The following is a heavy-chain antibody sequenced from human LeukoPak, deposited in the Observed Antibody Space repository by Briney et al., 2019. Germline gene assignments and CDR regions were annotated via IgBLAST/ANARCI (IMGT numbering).Heavy chain of an antibody. J-gene: IGHJ6*03. CDR3: ATIAYYDFSVLGYYYMDV. D-gene: IGHD3-3*01. CDR2: IIPIFGTA. V-gene: IGHV1-69*05. Sequence: GASVKVPCKASGGTFSSYAISWVRQAPGQGLEWMGGIIPIFGTANYAQKFQGRVTITTDESTSTAYMELSSLRSEDTAVYYCATIAYYDFSVLGYYYMDVWGKGTTVTVSS. CDR1: GGTFSSYA.